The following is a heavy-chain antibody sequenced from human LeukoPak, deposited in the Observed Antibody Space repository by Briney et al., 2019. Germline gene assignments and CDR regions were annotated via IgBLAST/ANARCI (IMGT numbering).Heavy chain of an antibody. CDR1: GFTFTSYS. CDR3: AKKSPDSSGNPAYD. J-gene: IGHJ4*02. CDR2: ISRSGTET. Sequence: PGGSLRLSCAASGFTFTSYSMNWVRQAPGKGLEWVSVISRSGTETYHADSVRGRFTISRDNAKNTLYLQMNSLRAEDTAVYYCAKKSPDSSGNPAYDWGQGTLVTVSS. V-gene: IGHV3-23*01. D-gene: IGHD4-23*01.